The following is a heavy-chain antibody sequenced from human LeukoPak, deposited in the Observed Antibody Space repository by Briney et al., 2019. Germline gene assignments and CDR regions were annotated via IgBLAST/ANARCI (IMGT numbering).Heavy chain of an antibody. CDR2: INHSGSN. D-gene: IGHD2-2*01. V-gene: IGHV4-34*01. Sequence: SETLSLTCAVYGGSFSGYYWSWIRQPPGKGLEWIGEINHSGSNNYSPSLKSRVNIPVDTSKDQSSLTLSSVTAADTAEYYCARGGVGYQLSRTHPLDYWGQGTLVTVSS. CDR3: ARGGVGYQLSRTHPLDY. J-gene: IGHJ4*02. CDR1: GGSFSGYY.